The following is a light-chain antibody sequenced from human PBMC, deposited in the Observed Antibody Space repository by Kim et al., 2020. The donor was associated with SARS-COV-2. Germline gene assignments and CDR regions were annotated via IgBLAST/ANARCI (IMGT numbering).Light chain of an antibody. CDR1: QSVLYSPHNKNY. CDR3: QQCYSYPVT. CDR2: WAS. Sequence: DIVMTQSPDSLAVSLGERATINCKSSQSVLYSPHNKNYLAWYQQKAGQPPKLLISWASTRESGVPDRFTGSGSGTDFTLTISSLQAEDVAVYYCQQCYSYPVTFGGGTKVEI. J-gene: IGKJ4*01. V-gene: IGKV4-1*01.